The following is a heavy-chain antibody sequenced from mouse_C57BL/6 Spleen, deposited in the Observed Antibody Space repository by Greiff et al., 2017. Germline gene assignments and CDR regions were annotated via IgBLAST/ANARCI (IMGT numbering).Heavy chain of an antibody. D-gene: IGHD3-2*02. J-gene: IGHJ4*01. V-gene: IGHV1-52*01. Sequence: QVQLQQPGAELVRPGSSVKLSCKASGYTFTSYWMHWVKPRPIQGLEWIGNIDPSDSVTHSNQKFKDKATLTVDTSSSTAYRQLSSLTYEDSEVYYCARRGQLRLEAAMDYWGQGTSVTVSS. CDR2: IDPSDSVT. CDR3: ARRGQLRLEAAMDY. CDR1: GYTFTSYW.